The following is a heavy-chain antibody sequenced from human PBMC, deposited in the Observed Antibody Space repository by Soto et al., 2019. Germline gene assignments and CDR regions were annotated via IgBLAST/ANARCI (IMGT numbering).Heavy chain of an antibody. J-gene: IGHJ6*02. D-gene: IGHD6-6*01. CDR1: GGTFSSYA. V-gene: IGHV1-69*12. CDR3: ARERGAYSSSSWWDYYYGMDV. CDR2: IIPIFGTA. Sequence: QVQLVQSGAEVKKPGSSVKVSCKASGGTFSSYAISWVRQAPGQGLEWMGGIIPIFGTANYAQKFQGRVTITADESTSTAYMELSSLRSEDTAVYYCARERGAYSSSSWWDYYYGMDVWGQGTTVTVSS.